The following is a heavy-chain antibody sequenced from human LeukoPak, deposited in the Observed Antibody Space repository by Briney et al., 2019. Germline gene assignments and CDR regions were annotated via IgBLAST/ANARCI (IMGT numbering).Heavy chain of an antibody. CDR3: ARATMVRGVIRCGMDV. CDR1: GFTFSSYA. D-gene: IGHD3-10*01. J-gene: IGHJ6*02. V-gene: IGHV3-23*01. CDR2: ISGSGGST. Sequence: GGSLRLSCAASGFTFSSYAMSWVRQAPGKGLEWVSAISGSGGSTYYADSVKGRFTISRDNSKNTLYLQMNSLRAEDTAVYYCARATMVRGVIRCGMDVWGQGTTVTVSS.